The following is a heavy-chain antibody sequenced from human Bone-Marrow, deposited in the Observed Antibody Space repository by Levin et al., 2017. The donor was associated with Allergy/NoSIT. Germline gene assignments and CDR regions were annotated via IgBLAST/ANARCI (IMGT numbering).Heavy chain of an antibody. D-gene: IGHD3-3*01. V-gene: IGHV3-49*03. CDR2: IRSKAYGGTT. Sequence: GESLKISCTASGFTFGDYAMSWFRQAPGKGLEWVGFIRSKAYGGTTEYAASVKGRFTISRDDSKSIAYLQMNSLRTEDTAVYYCTRDDFRPGAYFDYWGQGTLVTVSS. CDR3: TRDDFRPGAYFDY. J-gene: IGHJ4*02. CDR1: GFTFGDYA.